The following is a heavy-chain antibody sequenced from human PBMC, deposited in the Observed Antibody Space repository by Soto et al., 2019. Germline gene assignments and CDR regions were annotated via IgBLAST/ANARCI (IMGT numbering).Heavy chain of an antibody. CDR2: IYHSGST. J-gene: IGHJ6*02. CDR1: GGSISSSNW. CDR3: ARVTTMGLYYYYYGMDV. D-gene: IGHD5-12*01. V-gene: IGHV4-4*02. Sequence: PSETLSLTCAVSGGSISSSNWWSWVRQPPGKGLEWIGEIYHSGSTNYNPSLKSRVTISVDKSKNQFSLKLSSVTAADTAVYYRARVTTMGLYYYYYGMDVWGQGTTVTVSS.